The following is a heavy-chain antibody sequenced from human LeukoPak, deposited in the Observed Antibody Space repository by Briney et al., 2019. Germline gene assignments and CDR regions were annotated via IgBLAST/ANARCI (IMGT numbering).Heavy chain of an antibody. J-gene: IGHJ5*02. D-gene: IGHD3-22*01. Sequence: GASVKVSCKASGYTFTSYGISWVRQAPGQGLEWMGWINANNGNTNYAQKLQGRVTMTTDTSTSTAYMELRSLRSDDTAVYYCARGSDSSGYGWFDPWGQGTLVTVSS. V-gene: IGHV1-18*01. CDR3: ARGSDSSGYGWFDP. CDR1: GYTFTSYG. CDR2: INANNGNT.